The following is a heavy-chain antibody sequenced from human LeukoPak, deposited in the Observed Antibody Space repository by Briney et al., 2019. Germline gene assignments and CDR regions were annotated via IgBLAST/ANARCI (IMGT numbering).Heavy chain of an antibody. CDR1: GYTSTVYY. D-gene: IGHD3-10*01. CDR3: ARDRGKPDAFDF. J-gene: IGHJ3*01. CDR2: INPNNGGT. Sequence: ASVKVSCKTSGYTSTVYYMHWVRQAPGQGLEWMGWINPNNGGTNYAQKFQGRVTMTRDTSISTAYMELSSLRSDDTAVYYCARDRGKPDAFDFWGQGTMVTVSS. V-gene: IGHV1-2*02.